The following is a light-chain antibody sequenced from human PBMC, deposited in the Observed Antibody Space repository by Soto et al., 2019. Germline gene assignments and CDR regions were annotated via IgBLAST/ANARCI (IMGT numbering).Light chain of an antibody. CDR2: GAS. Sequence: EIVLTQSPGTLSLSPGERATLSCRASQSVSSSYLAWYQQKPGQAPSLLIYGASSRATGIPDRFSGSGSGTDFTLTISRLEPEDFEVYYCQQYGSSPWTFAQGTTVEIK. CDR1: QSVSSSY. J-gene: IGKJ1*01. CDR3: QQYGSSPWT. V-gene: IGKV3-20*01.